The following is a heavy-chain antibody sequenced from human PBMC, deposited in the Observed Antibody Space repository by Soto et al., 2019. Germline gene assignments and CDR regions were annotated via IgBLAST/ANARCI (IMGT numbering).Heavy chain of an antibody. CDR2: INQNGSEK. V-gene: IGHV3-7*01. D-gene: IGHD3-10*01. J-gene: IGHJ4*02. CDR1: GFTFSSSW. CDR3: ARDYGY. Sequence: EVQLVESGGGLVQPGGSLRLSCAASGFTFSSSWMSWVRQTPGKGLEWVANINQNGSEKYYVGSVKGRFTISRDNANKSLYLQMNSLTAEDTAVYYCARDYGYWGQGTLVTVSS.